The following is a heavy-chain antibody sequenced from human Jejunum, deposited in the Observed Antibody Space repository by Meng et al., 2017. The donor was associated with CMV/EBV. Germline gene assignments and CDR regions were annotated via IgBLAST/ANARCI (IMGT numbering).Heavy chain of an antibody. V-gene: IGHV4-39*07. CDR2: IYYRGST. Sequence: QLQLRESGPRLVTPSQTLSPTCTVSGCSVITDNHYWGWIRQSPGKGLEWIGSIYYRGSTFYNTALRGRVTIAVDTSQNQFSLKLTSVTAADTAVYYCTRQDYSNYAGFWGQGTLVTVSS. D-gene: IGHD4-11*01. CDR3: TRQDYSNYAGF. J-gene: IGHJ4*02. CDR1: GCSVITDNHY.